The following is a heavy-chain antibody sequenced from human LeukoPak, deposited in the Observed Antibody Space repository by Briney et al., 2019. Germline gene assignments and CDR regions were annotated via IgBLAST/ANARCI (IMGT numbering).Heavy chain of an antibody. V-gene: IGHV3-11*04. CDR1: GLTFSDYY. CDR3: ARDRDDYVWGSYRPYYFDY. J-gene: IGHJ4*02. CDR2: ISSSGSTI. Sequence: GGSLRLSCAASGLTFSDYYMSWIRQAPGKGLEWVSYISSSGSTIYYADSVKGRFTISRDNAKNSLYLQMDSLRAEDTAVYYCARDRDDYVWGSYRPYYFDYWGQGTLVTVSS. D-gene: IGHD3-16*02.